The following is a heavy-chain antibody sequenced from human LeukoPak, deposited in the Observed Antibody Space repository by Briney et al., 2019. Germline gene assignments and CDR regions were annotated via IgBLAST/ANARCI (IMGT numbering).Heavy chain of an antibody. D-gene: IGHD2-2*01. V-gene: IGHV1-69*05. CDR1: GGTFSSYA. CDR3: ARRGVCTGISCNLDY. CDR2: IIPIFGTA. J-gene: IGHJ4*02. Sequence: SVKVSCKASGGTFSSYAISWVRQAPGQGLEWMGGIIPIFGTANYAQKFQGRVTITTDESTSTAYMELSSLRFEDTAVYYCARRGVCTGISCNLDYWGQGTLVTVSS.